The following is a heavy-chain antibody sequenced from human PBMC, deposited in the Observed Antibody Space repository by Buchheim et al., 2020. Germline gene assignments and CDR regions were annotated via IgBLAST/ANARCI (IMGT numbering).Heavy chain of an antibody. CDR1: GFTFSSYS. J-gene: IGHJ6*02. V-gene: IGHV3-21*01. CDR2: ISSSSSYI. D-gene: IGHD3-10*01. Sequence: EVPLVESGGGLVKPGGSLRLSCAASGFTFSSYSMNWVRQAPGKGLEWVSSISSSSSYIYYADSLKGRFTISRDNAQNSLYLQMNSLRAEDTAVYYCARDLRGGYYYYGMDVWGQGTT. CDR3: ARDLRGGYYYYGMDV.